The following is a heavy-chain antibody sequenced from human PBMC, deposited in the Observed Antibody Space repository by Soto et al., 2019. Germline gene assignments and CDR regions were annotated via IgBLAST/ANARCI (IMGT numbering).Heavy chain of an antibody. CDR3: ARGPAYIDGWRTFDL. Sequence: SETLSLTCTVSDDSFRGAEYYWSWIRQPLGKGPEWIGYTYYNGDTKYNPALRSRVTMSEDTSKNQFSLRLSSVTAADTAVYFCARGPAYIDGWRTFDLWGRGIQVTVSS. D-gene: IGHD6-19*01. CDR1: DDSFRGAEYY. J-gene: IGHJ4*02. CDR2: TYYNGDT. V-gene: IGHV4-61*08.